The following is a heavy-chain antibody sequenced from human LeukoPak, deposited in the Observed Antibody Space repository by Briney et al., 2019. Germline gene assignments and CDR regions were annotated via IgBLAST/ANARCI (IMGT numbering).Heavy chain of an antibody. Sequence: PSETLSLTCAVSGYSISSGYYWGWIRQPPGKGLEWIGSFYHSGSTYYNPSLKSRVTISVDTSKNQFSLKLSSVTAADTAVYYCARATGIAAADDPWGQGTLVTVSS. V-gene: IGHV4-38-2*01. D-gene: IGHD6-13*01. J-gene: IGHJ5*02. CDR2: FYHSGST. CDR1: GYSISSGYY. CDR3: ARATGIAAADDP.